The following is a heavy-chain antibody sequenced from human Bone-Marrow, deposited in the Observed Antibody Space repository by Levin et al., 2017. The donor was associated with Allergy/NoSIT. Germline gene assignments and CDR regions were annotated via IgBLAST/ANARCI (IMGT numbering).Heavy chain of an antibody. D-gene: IGHD4/OR15-4a*01. CDR2: IYSDGGT. CDR3: ARGRNDYGDFDY. J-gene: IGHJ4*02. V-gene: IGHV3-53*01. CDR1: GFALSGSY. Sequence: PGGSLRLSCAASGFALSGSYVGWVRQAPGKGLEWVSVIYSDGGTYYSDSVRGRFTISRDFSKSTVYLQVSSLRADDTAVYYCARGRNDYGDFDYWGQGTPVTVSS.